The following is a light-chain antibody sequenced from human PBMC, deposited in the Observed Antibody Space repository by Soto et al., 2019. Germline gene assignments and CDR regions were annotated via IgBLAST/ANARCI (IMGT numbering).Light chain of an antibody. V-gene: IGLV2-8*01. Sequence: QSFLTQPPSASGSPGQSVTISCTGTSSDVGGYKYVSWYQQHPGKAPKLMIYEVSKRPSGVPDRFSGSKSGNTASLTVSGLQAEDEADYYCSSYAGSNNFVVFGGGTKLTVL. J-gene: IGLJ2*01. CDR2: EVS. CDR1: SSDVGGYKY. CDR3: SSYAGSNNFVV.